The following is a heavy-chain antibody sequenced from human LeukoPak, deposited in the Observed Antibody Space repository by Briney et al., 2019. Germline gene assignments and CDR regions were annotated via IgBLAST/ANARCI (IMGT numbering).Heavy chain of an antibody. CDR3: ARQSGSYYGSPYDY. Sequence: SETLSLTCTVSGGSISSYYWSWIRQPPGKGLEWIGYIYYSGSTNYNPSLKSRVTISVDTSKNQFSLKLSSVTPADTAVYYCARQSGSYYGSPYDYWGQGTLVTVSS. V-gene: IGHV4-59*08. CDR1: GGSISSYY. J-gene: IGHJ4*02. D-gene: IGHD3-10*01. CDR2: IYYSGST.